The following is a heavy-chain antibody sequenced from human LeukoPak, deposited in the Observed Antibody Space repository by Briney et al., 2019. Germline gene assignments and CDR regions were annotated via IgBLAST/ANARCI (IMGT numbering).Heavy chain of an antibody. CDR3: ARDLGGKYYYDSSGYGFDY. CDR1: GFTFSSYN. Sequence: GGSLRLSCAASGFTFSSYNMNWVRQAPGKGLEWVSSISSSSSYIYYADSVKGRFTISRDNAKNSLYLQMISLRAEDTAVYNCARDLGGKYYYDSSGYGFDYWGQGTLVTVSS. V-gene: IGHV3-21*01. CDR2: ISSSSSYI. D-gene: IGHD3-22*01. J-gene: IGHJ4*02.